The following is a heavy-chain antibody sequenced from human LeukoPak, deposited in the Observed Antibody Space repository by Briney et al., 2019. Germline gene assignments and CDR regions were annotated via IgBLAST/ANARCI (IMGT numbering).Heavy chain of an antibody. V-gene: IGHV3-23*01. Sequence: GGSLRLSCAASGFTFSSYAMSWVRQAPGKGLEWVSAISGSGGSTYYAGSVKGRFTISRDNSKNTLYLQMNSLRAEDTAVYYCAKAGWRGGYDLSVHWGQGTLVTVSS. J-gene: IGHJ4*02. CDR1: GFTFSSYA. CDR3: AKAGWRGGYDLSVH. D-gene: IGHD5-12*01. CDR2: ISGSGGST.